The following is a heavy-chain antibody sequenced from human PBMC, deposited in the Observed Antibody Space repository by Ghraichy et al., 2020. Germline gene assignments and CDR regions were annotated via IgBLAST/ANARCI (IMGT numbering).Heavy chain of an antibody. CDR2: IYSGGST. V-gene: IGHV3-53*01. D-gene: IGHD3-22*01. CDR1: GFTVSSNY. CDR3: ASANSSGYPIDY. Sequence: GGSLRLSCAASGFTVSSNYMSWVRQAPGKGLEWVSVIYSGGSTYYADSVKGRFTISRDNSKNTLYLQMNSLRAEDTAVYYCASANSSGYPIDYWGQGTLVTVSS. J-gene: IGHJ4*02.